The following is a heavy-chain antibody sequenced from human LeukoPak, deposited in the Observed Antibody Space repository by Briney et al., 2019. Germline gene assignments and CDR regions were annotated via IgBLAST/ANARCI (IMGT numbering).Heavy chain of an antibody. D-gene: IGHD2-15*01. V-gene: IGHV4-39*07. CDR2: IYYSGAT. CDR3: ASTRSYCTGGSCYPTNFDY. Sequence: SETLSLTCTVSGGSIGSSYYYWAWIRQPPGKGLEWIGSIYYSGATYYNPSLKSRVTISVDTSRNQFSLKLSSVTAADTAMYYCASTRSYCTGGSCYPTNFDYWGQGTLVTVSS. J-gene: IGHJ4*02. CDR1: GGSIGSSYYY.